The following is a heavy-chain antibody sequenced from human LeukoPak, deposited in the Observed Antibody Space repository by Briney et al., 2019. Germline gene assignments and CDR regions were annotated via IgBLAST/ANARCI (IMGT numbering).Heavy chain of an antibody. J-gene: IGHJ5*02. D-gene: IGHD3-10*01. CDR3: ARGGYYGSGNDFRFDP. CDR2: IHYTGST. CDR1: GGSISSFY. V-gene: IGHV4-59*01. Sequence: SETLSLTCTVSGGSISSFYWSWIRQPPGKGLEWIGYIHYTGSTNYKPSLKSRVTISVDTSKNQFSLKLSSVTAADTAVYYCARGGYYGSGNDFRFDPWGQGTLVTVSS.